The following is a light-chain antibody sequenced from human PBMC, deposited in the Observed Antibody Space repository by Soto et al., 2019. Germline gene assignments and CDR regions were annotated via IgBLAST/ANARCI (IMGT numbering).Light chain of an antibody. CDR2: EVT. J-gene: IGLJ1*01. V-gene: IGLV2-8*01. Sequence: QSVLTQPPSASGSPGQSVTFSCTGTSSDIGDYNYVSWYQQHPGKAPKLMIYEVTKRPSGVPDRFSGSKSGNTASLTVSGLQADDEADYYCSSYAGNHNYVFGTG. CDR1: SSDIGDYNY. CDR3: SSYAGNHNYV.